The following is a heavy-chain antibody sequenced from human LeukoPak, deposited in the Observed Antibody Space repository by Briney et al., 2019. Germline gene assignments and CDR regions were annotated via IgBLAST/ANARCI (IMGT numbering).Heavy chain of an antibody. Sequence: GGSLRLSCAASGFTFSSYAMSWVRQAPGKGLEWVSAISGSGGSTYYADSVKGRFTISRDNSKNTLYLQMNSLRAEDTAVYYCAKVDHSVGHYYDSSGSLYYFDYWGQGTLVTVSS. CDR1: GFTFSSYA. J-gene: IGHJ4*02. D-gene: IGHD3-22*01. CDR2: ISGSGGST. CDR3: AKVDHSVGHYYDSSGSLYYFDY. V-gene: IGHV3-23*01.